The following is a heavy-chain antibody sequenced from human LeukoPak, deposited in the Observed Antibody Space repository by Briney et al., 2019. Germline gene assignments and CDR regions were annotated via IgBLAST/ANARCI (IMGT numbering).Heavy chain of an antibody. CDR2: ITNSGGST. J-gene: IGHJ4*02. Sequence: GGSLRLSCAASGFIFGTYAMTWVRQAPGKGLEWVSSITNSGGSTNYADSVKGRFTISRDNYNDALHLQMNSLRAEDTAVYYCAILPGYSSGWYEVNYWGQGTLVTVSS. D-gene: IGHD6-13*01. CDR1: GFIFGTYA. V-gene: IGHV3-23*01. CDR3: AILPGYSSGWYEVNY.